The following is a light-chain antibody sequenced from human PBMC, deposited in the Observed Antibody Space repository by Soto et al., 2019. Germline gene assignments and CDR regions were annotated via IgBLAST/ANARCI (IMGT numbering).Light chain of an antibody. CDR1: QDISNY. J-gene: IGKJ5*01. V-gene: IGKV1-33*01. Sequence: DIQMTQSPSTLSESVGDRVHITCQASQDISNYLNWYQQITGKAPKLLIYDASNLETGVPSRVSGTGSGKDFTLTISRLEPEDGAVYDCQQQGTSPIPFGQGTRLEIK. CDR2: DAS. CDR3: QQQGTSPIP.